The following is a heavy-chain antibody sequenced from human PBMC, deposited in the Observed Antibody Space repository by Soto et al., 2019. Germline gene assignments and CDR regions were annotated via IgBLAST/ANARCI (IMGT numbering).Heavy chain of an antibody. CDR1: GGSISGYY. CDR2: TFISGST. CDR3: ASALLDYGDYYFDN. V-gene: IGHV4-4*07. D-gene: IGHD4-17*01. J-gene: IGHJ4*02. Sequence: SETLSITCTVSGGSISGYYWIWIRQPAGKGLEWIGRTFISGSTNYNPSLESRLTMSVDMSKNQFSMKLSSVTAADTAVYYCASALLDYGDYYFDNWGQGALVTVSS.